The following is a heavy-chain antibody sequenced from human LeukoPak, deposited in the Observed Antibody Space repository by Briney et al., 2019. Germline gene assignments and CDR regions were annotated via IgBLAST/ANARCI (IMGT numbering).Heavy chain of an antibody. J-gene: IGHJ4*02. CDR1: GGSISSGSCY. V-gene: IGHV4-61*02. CDR3: AGITIFGVVII. CDR2: IYTSGST. Sequence: SQTLSLTCTVSGGSISSGSCYWSWIRQPAGKGLEWIGRIYTSGSTNYNPSLKSRVTISVDTPKNQFSLKLSSVTAADTAVYYCAGITIFGVVIIWGQGTLVTVSS. D-gene: IGHD3-3*01.